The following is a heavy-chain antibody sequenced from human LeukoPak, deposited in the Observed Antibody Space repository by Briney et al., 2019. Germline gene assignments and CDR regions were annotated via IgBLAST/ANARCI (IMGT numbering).Heavy chain of an antibody. D-gene: IGHD2-21*01. V-gene: IGHV4-39*01. CDR1: GGSISSSSYY. CDR2: IYYSGSP. CDR3: AKTAHIVVVNAIQGWFDP. Sequence: PSETLSLTCTVSGGSISSSSYYWGWIRQPPGKGLEWIGSIYYSGSPYYNPSLKSRLTISVDTSKNQFSLKLSSVTAADTAVYYCAKTAHIVVVNAIQGWFDPWGQGTLVTVSS. J-gene: IGHJ5*02.